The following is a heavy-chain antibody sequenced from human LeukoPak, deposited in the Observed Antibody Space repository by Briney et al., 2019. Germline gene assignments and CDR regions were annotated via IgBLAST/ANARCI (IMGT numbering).Heavy chain of an antibody. CDR1: GFTFTNHG. D-gene: IGHD5-12*01. V-gene: IGHV3-21*01. CDR2: ISPSGDIK. Sequence: GGSLRLSCAASGFTFTNHGMNWVRQAPGKGLEWVSGISPSGDIKYYADSVKGRFTISRDNAKNSLYLQMNSLRAEDTAVYYCAREGGYDSFDYWGQGTLVTVSS. CDR3: AREGGYDSFDY. J-gene: IGHJ4*02.